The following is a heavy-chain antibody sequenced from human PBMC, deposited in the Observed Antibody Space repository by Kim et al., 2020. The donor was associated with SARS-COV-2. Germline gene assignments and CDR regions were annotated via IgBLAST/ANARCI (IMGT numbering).Heavy chain of an antibody. CDR2: ISYDGSNK. V-gene: IGHV3-30*18. Sequence: GGSLRLSCAASGFTFSSYGMHWVRQAPGKGLEWVAVISYDGSNKYYADSVKGRFTISRDNSKNTLYLQMNSLRAEDTAVYYCAKDPAGQQLVLYYFDYWGQGTLVTVSS. CDR3: AKDPAGQQLVLYYFDY. CDR1: GFTFSSYG. J-gene: IGHJ4*02. D-gene: IGHD6-13*01.